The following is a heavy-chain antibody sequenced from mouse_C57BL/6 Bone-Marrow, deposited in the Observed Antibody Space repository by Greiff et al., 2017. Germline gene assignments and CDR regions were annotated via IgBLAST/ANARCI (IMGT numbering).Heavy chain of an antibody. CDR2: ILPGSGST. Sequence: QVQLQQSGAELMKPGASVKLSCKATGYTFTSYWIEWVKQRPGHGLEWIGEILPGSGSTNYNEKFKGKATFTADTSSNTAYMQLSILSTEDSSIYYCALYYGSSLYWGQGTTLTVSS. CDR1: GYTFTSYW. D-gene: IGHD1-1*01. V-gene: IGHV1-9*01. CDR3: ALYYGSSLY. J-gene: IGHJ2*01.